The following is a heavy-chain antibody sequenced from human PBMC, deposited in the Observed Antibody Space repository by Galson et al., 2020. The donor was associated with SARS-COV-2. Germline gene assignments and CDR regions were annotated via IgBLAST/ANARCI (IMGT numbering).Heavy chain of an antibody. CDR1: GFNFNSYV. D-gene: IGHD1-26*01. V-gene: IGHV3-23*01. CDR2: LSGVGGRS. Sequence: GGSLRLSCAASGFNFNSYVMSWVRQAPGKGLEWVSSLSGVGGRSYYADSVNGRFTISRDNSKDTVYLEMNSLRVEDTAVYYCAKALGRRYESYDNAFDFWGQGTMVTVSS. J-gene: IGHJ3*01. CDR3: AKALGRRYESYDNAFDF.